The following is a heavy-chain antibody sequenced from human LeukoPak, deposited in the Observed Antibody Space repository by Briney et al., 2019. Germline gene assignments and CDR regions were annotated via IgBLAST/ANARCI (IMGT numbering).Heavy chain of an antibody. CDR1: GGSFSAHS. J-gene: IGHJ5*02. CDR2: VNHSGST. D-gene: IGHD2-15*01. CDR3: ARGLRYCSGGSCPSRFDP. V-gene: IGHV4-34*01. Sequence: PSETLSLTCAVYGGSFSAHSWSWIRQSPGKGLEWIGEVNHSGSTNYNPSLKSRVTISVDTSKNQFSLRLSSMTAADTAVYYCARGLRYCSGGSCPSRFDPWGQGTLVTVSS.